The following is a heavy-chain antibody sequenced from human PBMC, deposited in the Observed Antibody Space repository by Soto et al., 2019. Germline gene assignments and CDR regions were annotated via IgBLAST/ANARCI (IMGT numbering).Heavy chain of an antibody. J-gene: IGHJ6*02. Sequence: ASVKVSCKASGYTFTSYGISWVRQAPGQGLEWMGWISAYNGNTNYAQKLQGRVTMTTDTSTSTAYMELRSLGSDDTAVYYCARYCSSTSCYPIYGMDVWAKGPRSPSP. CDR3: ARYCSSTSCYPIYGMDV. V-gene: IGHV1-18*01. CDR2: ISAYNGNT. D-gene: IGHD2-2*01. CDR1: GYTFTSYG.